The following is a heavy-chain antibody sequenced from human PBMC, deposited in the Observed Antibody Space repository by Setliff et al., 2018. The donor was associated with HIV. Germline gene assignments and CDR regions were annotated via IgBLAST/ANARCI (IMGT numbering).Heavy chain of an antibody. J-gene: IGHJ5*02. CDR3: ALDYGDNNWFDP. D-gene: IGHD4-17*01. CDR2: INPRGGTT. CDR1: GYTLTSYF. V-gene: IGHV1-46*01. Sequence: ASVKVSCKASGYTLTSYFMHWVRQAPGQGLEWMGIINPRGGTTTYAQKFQGRVTTTRDTSTSTVYMELSSLRSEDTAVYYCALDYGDNNWFDPWGQGTRVTVSS.